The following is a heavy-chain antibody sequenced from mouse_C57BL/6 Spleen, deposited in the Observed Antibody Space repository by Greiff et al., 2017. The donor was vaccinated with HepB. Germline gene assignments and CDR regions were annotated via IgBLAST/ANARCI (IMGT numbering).Heavy chain of an antibody. J-gene: IGHJ3*01. CDR2: INPDNGGT. D-gene: IGHD1-1*02. CDR3: ARGGSHFAY. Sequence: VQLQQSGPELVKPGASVKLPCKASGYTFTDYKMNWVKQSPGKSLEWIGGINPDNGGTSYKQKFKGKATLTVEKSSSTSYMELRRLTSEATADYYCARGGSHFAYWGQGTLVTVSA. V-gene: IGHV1-18*01. CDR1: GYTFTDYK.